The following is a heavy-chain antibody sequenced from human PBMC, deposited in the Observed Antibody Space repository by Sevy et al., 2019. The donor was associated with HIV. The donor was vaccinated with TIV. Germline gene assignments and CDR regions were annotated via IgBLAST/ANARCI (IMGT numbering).Heavy chain of an antibody. CDR1: GFSFSSYW. V-gene: IGHV5-51*01. D-gene: IGHD3-10*01. Sequence: GESLKISCEGSGFSFSSYWIHWVRQMPGKGLEWMATIHPGNSETRYRSSFQGQVTISADKSINTAYLPWSRLSASDTAIYYCFMRAHTDSSGYYYRYGMDVWGQGTTVTVSS. CDR3: FMRAHTDSSGYYYRYGMDV. CDR2: IHPGNSET. J-gene: IGHJ6*02.